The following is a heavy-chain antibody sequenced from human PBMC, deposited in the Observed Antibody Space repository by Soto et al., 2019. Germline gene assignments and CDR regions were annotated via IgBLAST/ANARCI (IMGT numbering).Heavy chain of an antibody. CDR1: GYTFTSYG. V-gene: IGHV1-18*01. CDR3: ASDFWSGYYGPPSNGMDV. CDR2: ISAYNGNT. D-gene: IGHD3-3*01. J-gene: IGHJ6*02. Sequence: ASVKVSCKASGYTFTSYGISWVRQAPGQGLEWMGWISAYNGNTNYAQKLQGRVTITRDTSASTAYMELSSLRSEDTAVYYCASDFWSGYYGPPSNGMDVWGQGTTVTVSS.